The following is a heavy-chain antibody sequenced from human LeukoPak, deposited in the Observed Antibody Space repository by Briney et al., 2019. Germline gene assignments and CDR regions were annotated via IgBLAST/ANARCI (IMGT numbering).Heavy chain of an antibody. CDR2: IYHSGST. CDR3: ARDGADCSGGSCYWAFDI. D-gene: IGHD2-15*01. J-gene: IGHJ3*02. CDR1: GCSISSGYY. V-gene: IGHV4-38-2*02. Sequence: SETLSLTCTVSGCSISSGYYWGWIRQPPGKGLEWIGSIYHSGSTYYNPSLKSRVTISVDTSKNQFSLKLSSVTAADTAVYYCARDGADCSGGSCYWAFDIWGQGTMVTVSS.